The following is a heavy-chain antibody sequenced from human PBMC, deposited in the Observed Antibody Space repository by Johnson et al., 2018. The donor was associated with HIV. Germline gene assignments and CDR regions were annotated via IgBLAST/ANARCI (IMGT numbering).Heavy chain of an antibody. J-gene: IGHJ3*02. CDR1: GFTFSDYY. CDR2: ISSSGSTI. D-gene: IGHD3-16*01. Sequence: QVQLVESGGGLVKPGGSLRLSCAASGFTFSDYYMSWIRQAPGKGLEWVSYISSSGSTIYYADSVQGRFTISRDNAKNSLYLQMNSLRDEDTAVYYWAKSAASAGGDDAFDIWGQGTMVTVSS. CDR3: AKSAASAGGDDAFDI. V-gene: IGHV3-11*04.